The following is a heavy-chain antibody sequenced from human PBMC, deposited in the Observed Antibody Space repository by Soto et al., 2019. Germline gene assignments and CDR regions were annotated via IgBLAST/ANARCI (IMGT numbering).Heavy chain of an antibody. CDR2: ISGSGGST. CDR3: AKDLPPLRGVVPPLPLAY. V-gene: IGHV3-23*01. D-gene: IGHD3-10*01. Sequence: GGSLRLSCAASGFTFSSYAMSWVRQAPGKGLEWVSAISGSGGSTYYADSVKGRFTISRDNSKNTLYLQMNSLRAEDTAVYSCAKDLPPLRGVVPPLPLAYGGQEPWSPSPQ. J-gene: IGHJ4*02. CDR1: GFTFSSYA.